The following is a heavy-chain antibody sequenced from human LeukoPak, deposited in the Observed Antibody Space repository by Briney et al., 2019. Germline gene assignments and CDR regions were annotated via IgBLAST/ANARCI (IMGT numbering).Heavy chain of an antibody. CDR3: ARDGQLWTPYNWFDP. CDR2: ISSSSSYI. V-gene: IGHV3-21*01. D-gene: IGHD5-18*01. CDR1: GFTFSSYS. J-gene: IGHJ5*02. Sequence: PGGSLRLSCAASGFTFSSYSMNWVRQAPGKGLEWVSSISSSSSYIYYADSVKGRFIISRDNAKNSLYLQMNSLRAEDTAVYYCARDGQLWTPYNWFDPWGQGTLVTVSS.